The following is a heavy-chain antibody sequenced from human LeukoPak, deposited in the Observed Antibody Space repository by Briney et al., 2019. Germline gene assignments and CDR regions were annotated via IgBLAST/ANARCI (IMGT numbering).Heavy chain of an antibody. Sequence: GRSLRLSCAASGFTFSSYGMYWVRQAPGKGLEWVAVIWYDGSNKYYADSVKGRFTISRDNSKNTLYLQMNSLRAEDTAVYYCASLGYGDYPLPFDIWGQGTMVTVSS. CDR3: ASLGYGDYPLPFDI. CDR1: GFTFSSYG. V-gene: IGHV3-33*01. D-gene: IGHD4-17*01. CDR2: IWYDGSNK. J-gene: IGHJ3*02.